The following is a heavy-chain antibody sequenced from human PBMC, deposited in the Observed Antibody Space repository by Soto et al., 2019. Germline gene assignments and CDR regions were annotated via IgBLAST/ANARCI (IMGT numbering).Heavy chain of an antibody. J-gene: IGHJ4*02. CDR2: IYYSGST. V-gene: IGHV4-39*01. Sequence: PSEALSLTCTVSGGSISSSRYYWGWIRQPPGKGLEWIGSIYYSGSTYYNPSLKSRVTISVDTSKNQFSLKLSSVTAADTAVYYCARYNQRTKGVIVIEPLTYIDYWCQGTLVTVSS. CDR1: GGSISSSRYY. CDR3: ARYNQRTKGVIVIEPLTYIDY. D-gene: IGHD3-16*02.